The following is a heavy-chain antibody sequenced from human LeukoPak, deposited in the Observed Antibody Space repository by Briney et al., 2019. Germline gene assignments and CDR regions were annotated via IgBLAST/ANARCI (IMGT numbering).Heavy chain of an antibody. D-gene: IGHD1-26*01. Sequence: GGSLRLSCAASGFTFSSYSMNWVRQAPGKGLEWVSSISSSSSYIYYADSVKGRFTISRDNAKNSLYLQMNNLRAEDTAVYYCARAGGSYADYWGQGTLVTVSS. CDR1: GFTFSSYS. CDR2: ISSSSSYI. J-gene: IGHJ4*02. CDR3: ARAGGSYADY. V-gene: IGHV3-21*01.